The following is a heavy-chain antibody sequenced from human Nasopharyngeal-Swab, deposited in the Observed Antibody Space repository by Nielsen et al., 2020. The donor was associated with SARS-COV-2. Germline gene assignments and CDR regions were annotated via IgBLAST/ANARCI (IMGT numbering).Heavy chain of an antibody. CDR1: GFTLSNYW. V-gene: IGHV3-74*01. CDR3: ARGAVAGPNAFDI. CDR2: INTDASRT. Sequence: GESLKISCAASGFTLSNYWIHWVRQTPGKGLLWVSRINTDASRTSYADSVKGRFTISRDNAKNTVYLQMNSLRGEDTAVYYCARGAVAGPNAFDIWGQGTMVIVSS. J-gene: IGHJ3*02. D-gene: IGHD6-19*01.